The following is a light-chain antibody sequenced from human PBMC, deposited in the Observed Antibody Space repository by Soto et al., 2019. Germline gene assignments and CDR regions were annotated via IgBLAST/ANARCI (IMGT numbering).Light chain of an antibody. J-gene: IGKJ1*01. V-gene: IGKV3-20*01. CDR1: QSVSSIY. CDR3: QQYRSSRWT. Sequence: EIVLTQSPGTLSLSPGERATLSCRASQSVSSIYLAWYQQKPGQAPRLLIYGASSRATGIPDRFSGSGSGTDFTLTISRLEPEDFAVYYRQQYRSSRWTFGQGTKVDIK. CDR2: GAS.